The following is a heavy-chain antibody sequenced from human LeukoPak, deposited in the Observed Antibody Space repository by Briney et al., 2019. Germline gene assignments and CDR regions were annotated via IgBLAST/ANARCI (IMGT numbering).Heavy chain of an antibody. CDR3: ARAVGRDYDSSGLDFDY. J-gene: IGHJ4*02. Sequence: SQTLSLTCTVSGGAISSGDYYWSWIRQPPGKGLEWIGYIYYSGSTYYNPSLKSRVTISVDTSKNQFSLKLSSVTAADTAVYYCARAVGRDYDSSGLDFDYWGQGTLVTVSS. V-gene: IGHV4-30-4*08. CDR1: GGAISSGDYY. CDR2: IYYSGST. D-gene: IGHD3-22*01.